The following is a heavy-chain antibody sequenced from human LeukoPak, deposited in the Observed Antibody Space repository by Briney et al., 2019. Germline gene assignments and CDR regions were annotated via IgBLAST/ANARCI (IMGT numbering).Heavy chain of an antibody. CDR2: IYYSGST. J-gene: IGHJ3*02. D-gene: IGHD1-26*01. Sequence: PSETLSLTCTVSGGSISSYYWSWIRQPPGKGLEWIGYIYYSGSTNYNPSLKSRVTISVDTSKNQFSLKLSSVTAADTAVYYCAKDLWGGSYVGGDAFDIWGQGTMVTVS. CDR1: GGSISSYY. V-gene: IGHV4-59*01. CDR3: AKDLWGGSYVGGDAFDI.